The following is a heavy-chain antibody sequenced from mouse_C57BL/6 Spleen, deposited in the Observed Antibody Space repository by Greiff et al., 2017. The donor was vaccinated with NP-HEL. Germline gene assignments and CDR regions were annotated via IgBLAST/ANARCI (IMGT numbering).Heavy chain of an antibody. V-gene: IGHV5-4*01. Sequence: EVQLMESGGGLVKPGGSLKLSCAASGFTFSSYAMSWVRQTPEKRLEWVATISDGGSYTYYPDNVKGRFTISRDNAKNTLYLQMSHLKSEDTAMYYCARDKDYGAWFAYWGQGTLVTVSA. CDR3: ARDKDYGAWFAY. J-gene: IGHJ3*01. CDR1: GFTFSSYA. D-gene: IGHD1-1*01. CDR2: ISDGGSYT.